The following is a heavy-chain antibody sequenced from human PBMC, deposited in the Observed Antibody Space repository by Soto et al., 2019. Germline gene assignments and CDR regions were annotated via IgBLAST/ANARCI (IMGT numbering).Heavy chain of an antibody. CDR2: IYYSGST. CDR1: GGSISSGDYY. V-gene: IGHV4-30-4*01. Sequence: QVQLQESGPGLVKPSQTLSLTCTVSGGSISSGDYYWSWIRQPPGKGLEWIGYIYYSGSTYYNPALXKRVPIXXDTSKNQFSLKLSSVTAADTAVYYCARASPVVTDVWGQGTTVTVSS. J-gene: IGHJ6*02. D-gene: IGHD5-18*01. CDR3: ARASPVVTDV.